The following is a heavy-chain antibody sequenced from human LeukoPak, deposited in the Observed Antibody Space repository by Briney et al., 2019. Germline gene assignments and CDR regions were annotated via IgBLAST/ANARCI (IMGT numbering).Heavy chain of an antibody. CDR1: GYTFTNYD. J-gene: IGHJ4*02. CDR3: ARSGFATNSHFDN. V-gene: IGHV1-8*01. CDR2: MNPNSGNT. Sequence: ASVKVSCKASGYTFTNYDINWVRQAPGQGPEWMGWMNPNSGNTGYAQRFQGRVAMTRDTPITTAYMELSSLRSEDTAVYFCARSGFATNSHFDNWGQGTLVTVSS. D-gene: IGHD1-26*01.